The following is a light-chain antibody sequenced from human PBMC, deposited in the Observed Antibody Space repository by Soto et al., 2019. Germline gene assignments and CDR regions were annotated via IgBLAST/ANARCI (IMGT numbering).Light chain of an antibody. Sequence: DIQMTQSPSSLSAAVGYRVTITFRASQSISSYLNWYQQKPGKAPTLLIYAASSLQSGVPSRFSGSGSGTDFTLTISSLQPEDFATYYCQQSYSTPWTFGQGTKVNVK. CDR1: QSISSY. CDR2: AAS. J-gene: IGKJ1*01. V-gene: IGKV1-39*01. CDR3: QQSYSTPWT.